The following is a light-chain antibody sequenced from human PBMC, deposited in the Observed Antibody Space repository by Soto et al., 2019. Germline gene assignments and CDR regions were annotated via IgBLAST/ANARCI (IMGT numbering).Light chain of an antibody. V-gene: IGKV1-39*01. Sequence: DIQMTQSPSSLSASVGDRVTITSGASKSISTYLNWYQQKPGKAPKVLIYAASSLQSGAPSRFSGSGSGTDFSLTISSLQPEDFATYYCQQSYSTPWTFGQGTKVEIK. CDR1: KSISTY. CDR3: QQSYSTPWT. J-gene: IGKJ1*01. CDR2: AAS.